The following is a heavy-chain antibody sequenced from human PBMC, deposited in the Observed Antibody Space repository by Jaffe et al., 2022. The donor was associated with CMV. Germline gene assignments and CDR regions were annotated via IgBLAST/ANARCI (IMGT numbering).Heavy chain of an antibody. CDR2: IYYSGST. CDR1: GGSISSSSYY. J-gene: IGHJ5*02. Sequence: QLQLQESGPGLVKPSETLSLTCTVSGGSISSSSYYWGWIRQPPGKGLEWIGSIYYSGSTYYNPSLKSRVTISVDTSKNQFSLKLSSVTAADTAVYYCARLDTAMVSWFDPWGQGTLVTVSS. CDR3: ARLDTAMVSWFDP. V-gene: IGHV4-39*01. D-gene: IGHD5-18*01.